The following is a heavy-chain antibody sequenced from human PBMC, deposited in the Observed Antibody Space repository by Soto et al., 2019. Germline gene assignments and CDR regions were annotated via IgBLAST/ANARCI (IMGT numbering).Heavy chain of an antibody. CDR3: ASLFPLGY. Sequence: ASETLSLTCTVSGGSISSGDYYWSWIRQTPGKGLEWIGYIYSSGSAYYNPSLKSRVTISVDTSKNQFSLKLSSVTAADTAVYYCASLFPLGYWGQGTLVTVSS. V-gene: IGHV4-30-4*01. J-gene: IGHJ4*02. CDR2: IYSSGSA. CDR1: GGSISSGDYY. D-gene: IGHD2-21*01.